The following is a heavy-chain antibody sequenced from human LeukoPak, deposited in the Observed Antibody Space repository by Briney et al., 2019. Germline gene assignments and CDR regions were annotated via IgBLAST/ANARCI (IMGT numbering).Heavy chain of an antibody. Sequence: GGSLRLSCAASVFTVSSNYMSWVRQAPGKGLEWVSVIYSGGSTYYADSVKGRFTISRDNSKNTLYLQMNSLRAEDTAVYYCARQGGNSGGYYYYMDVWGKGTTVTISS. CDR1: VFTVSSNY. D-gene: IGHD4-23*01. CDR2: IYSGGST. CDR3: ARQGGNSGGYYYYMDV. V-gene: IGHV3-66*04. J-gene: IGHJ6*03.